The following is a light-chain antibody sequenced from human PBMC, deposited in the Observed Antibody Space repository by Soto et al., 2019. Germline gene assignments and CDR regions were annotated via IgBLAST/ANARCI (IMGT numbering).Light chain of an antibody. CDR2: GAS. Sequence: EVVMTQSPATLSVSPGERATLSCRASQSVSSDLAWYQHKPGQAPRLLIYGASSRATGIPVRFSGSGSGTEFTLTISSLQSEDVAVYYCQHHKNRPLTFGGGTKVDIK. J-gene: IGKJ4*01. CDR3: QHHKNRPLT. V-gene: IGKV3-15*01. CDR1: QSVSSD.